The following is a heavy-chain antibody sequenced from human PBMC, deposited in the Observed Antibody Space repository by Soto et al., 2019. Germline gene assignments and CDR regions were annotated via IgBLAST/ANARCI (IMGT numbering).Heavy chain of an antibody. Sequence: GVSLRLSCVASGFTVSSNYMSWVRQAPGKGLEWVSVIYSGGSTYYADSVKGRFTISRDNSKNTLYLQMNSLRAEDTAVYYCARGAYYYYYGMDVWGKGPTVTVSS. J-gene: IGHJ6*04. CDR2: IYSGGST. V-gene: IGHV3-53*01. CDR1: GFTVSSNY. CDR3: ARGAYYYYYGMDV.